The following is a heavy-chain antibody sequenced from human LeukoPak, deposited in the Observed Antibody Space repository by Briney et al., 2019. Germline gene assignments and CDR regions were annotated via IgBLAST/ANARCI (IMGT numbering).Heavy chain of an antibody. CDR3: ARGLGPGNWFDP. J-gene: IGHJ5*02. CDR1: GGSISSSSYY. CDR2: LYYTGST. Sequence: SETLSLTCTVSGGSISSSSYYWGWIRQPPGKGLEWIGNLYYTGSTYYNTSLKSRVTISVDTSKNQFSLKLSSVTAADTAMFYCARGLGPGNWFDPWGQGTLVTVSS. D-gene: IGHD3-10*01. V-gene: IGHV4-39*07.